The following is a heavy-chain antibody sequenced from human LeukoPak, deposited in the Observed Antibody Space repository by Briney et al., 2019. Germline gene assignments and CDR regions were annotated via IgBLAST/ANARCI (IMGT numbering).Heavy chain of an antibody. CDR3: AKSLAVAGYSQSYGVDV. D-gene: IGHD6-19*01. V-gene: IGHV1-2*02. CDR2: INPNSGGT. CDR1: GYTFTGYY. Sequence: EASVKVSCKASGYTFTGYYMHWVRQAPGQGLEWMGWINPNSGGTNYAQKFQGRVTMTRDTSISTAYMELSRLRSDDTAVYHCAKSLAVAGYSQSYGVDVWGQGTTVTVSS. J-gene: IGHJ6*02.